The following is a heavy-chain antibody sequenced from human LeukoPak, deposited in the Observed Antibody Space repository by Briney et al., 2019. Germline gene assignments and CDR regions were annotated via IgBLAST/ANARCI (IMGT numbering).Heavy chain of an antibody. CDR2: ISYGGGTK. Sequence: PGGSLRLSCAASGFSFSDYYINWIRQAPGKGLEGVSYISYGGGTKHYADSVKGRFTVSRDNAKNSVILQMNSLRDEDTAVYYCVRGGQCSGGSCYADYFYYYMDVWGKGTTVTVSS. J-gene: IGHJ6*03. CDR3: VRGGQCSGGSCYADYFYYYMDV. CDR1: GFSFSDYY. D-gene: IGHD2-15*01. V-gene: IGHV3-11*04.